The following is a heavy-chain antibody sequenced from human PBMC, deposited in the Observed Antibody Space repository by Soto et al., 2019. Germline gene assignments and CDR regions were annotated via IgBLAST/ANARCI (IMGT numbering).Heavy chain of an antibody. Sequence: PSETLSLTCTVSGGSISSYYWSWIRQPPGKGLEWIGYIYYSGSTNYNPSLKSRVTISVDTSKNQFSLKLSSVTAADTAVYYCARTTPHWSTVTPRRYYYYGMDVWGQGTTVTVSS. CDR1: GGSISSYY. J-gene: IGHJ6*02. CDR2: IYYSGST. V-gene: IGHV4-59*01. CDR3: ARTTPHWSTVTPRRYYYYGMDV. D-gene: IGHD4-17*01.